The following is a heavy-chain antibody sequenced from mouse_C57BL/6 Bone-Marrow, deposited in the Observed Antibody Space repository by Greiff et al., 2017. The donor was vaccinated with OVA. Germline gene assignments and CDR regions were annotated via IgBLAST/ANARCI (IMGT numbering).Heavy chain of an antibody. CDR2: IDPSDSYT. J-gene: IGHJ4*01. V-gene: IGHV1-69*01. CDR3: ARDLDYYAMDY. Sequence: VQLQQPGAELVMPGASVKLSCKASGYTFTSYWMHWVKQRPGQGLEWIGEIDPSDSYTNYNQKFKGKSTLTVDKSSSTAYMQLSSLTSEDSAVYYCARDLDYYAMDYWGQGTSVIVSS. CDR1: GYTFTSYW.